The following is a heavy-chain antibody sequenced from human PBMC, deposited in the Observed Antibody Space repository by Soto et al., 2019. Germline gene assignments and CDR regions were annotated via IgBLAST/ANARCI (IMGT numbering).Heavy chain of an antibody. CDR2: MNPNSGNT. CDR3: ALLGYCTNGVCCRADY. CDR1: GYTFTSYD. V-gene: IGHV1-8*01. J-gene: IGHJ4*02. Sequence: QVQLVQSGAEVKKPGASVKVSCKASGYTFTSYDINWVRQATGQGLEWMGWMNPNSGNTGYAQKFQGRVTMTRNTSISTAYMELSSLRSEDTAVYYCALLGYCTNGVCCRADYWGQGTLVTVSS. D-gene: IGHD2-8*01.